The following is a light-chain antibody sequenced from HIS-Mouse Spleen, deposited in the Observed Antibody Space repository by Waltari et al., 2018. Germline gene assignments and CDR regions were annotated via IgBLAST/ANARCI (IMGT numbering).Light chain of an antibody. J-gene: IGKJ3*01. CDR2: AAS. V-gene: IGKV1-27*01. CDR1: QGISNY. Sequence: DIQMTQSPSSLSASVGDRVTITCRASQGISNYLAWYQQKPGKVPKLLIYAASTLQSGVPSRFSGSGSGTEFTLTISSLQPEDVATYYCQKYNSAPRITFGPGTKVDIK. CDR3: QKYNSAPRIT.